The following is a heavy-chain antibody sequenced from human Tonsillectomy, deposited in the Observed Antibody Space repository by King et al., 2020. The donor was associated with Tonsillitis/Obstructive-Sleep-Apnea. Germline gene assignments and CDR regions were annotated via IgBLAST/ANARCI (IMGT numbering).Heavy chain of an antibody. CDR1: GGSISSSTYY. Sequence: LQESGPGLVKPSETLSLTCTVSGGSISSSTYYWGWIRQPPGKGLEWIGCIYYSGRTYYNPSLKSRVTISVDTSKNQFSLKLSSLTAADTAVYYCARQGHSNRWLSFDYWGQGTLVTVSS. V-gene: IGHV4-39*01. CDR3: ARQGHSNRWLSFDY. D-gene: IGHD6-13*01. CDR2: IYYSGRT. J-gene: IGHJ4*02.